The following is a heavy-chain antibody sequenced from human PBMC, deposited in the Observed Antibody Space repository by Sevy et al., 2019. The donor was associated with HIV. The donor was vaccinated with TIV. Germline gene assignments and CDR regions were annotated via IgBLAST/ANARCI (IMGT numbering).Heavy chain of an antibody. V-gene: IGHV4-61*02. CDR2: IYTSGST. D-gene: IGHD6-13*01. CDR3: ARGEQQLVYGAFDI. Sequence: SETLSLTCTVSGGSISSGSYYWSWIRQPAGKGLEWIGRIYTSGSTNYNPSLKSRVTISVDTSKNQFSLKLSSVTAADTAVYYCARGEQQLVYGAFDIWGQGTMVTVSS. J-gene: IGHJ3*02. CDR1: GGSISSGSYY.